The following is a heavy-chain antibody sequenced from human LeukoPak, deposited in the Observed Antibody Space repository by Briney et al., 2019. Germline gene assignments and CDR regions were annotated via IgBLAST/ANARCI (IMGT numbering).Heavy chain of an antibody. V-gene: IGHV1-18*01. CDR3: ARDAITGRLTGDY. Sequence: ASVTVSCKASGYTFTSYGMSWVRQAPGQGLEWMGWISVYNGNTNYAQTFQGRVTMTTDTSASTAYMELRSLRSDDTAVYYCARDAITGRLTGDYWGQGTLVTVSS. D-gene: IGHD6-6*01. J-gene: IGHJ4*02. CDR1: GYTFTSYG. CDR2: ISVYNGNT.